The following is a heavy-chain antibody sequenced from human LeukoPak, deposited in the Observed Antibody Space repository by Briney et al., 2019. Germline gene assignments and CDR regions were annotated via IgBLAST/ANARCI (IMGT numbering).Heavy chain of an antibody. J-gene: IGHJ6*03. Sequence: QTGGSLRLSCAASGFTFSSYWMHWVRQAPGKGLVWVSRISTDASSTTYADSVKGRFTISRDNAKDTLYLQMNSLRAEDTAVYYCARVSSKATVRGLITKKNYYYYYMDVWGKGTTVTISS. D-gene: IGHD3-10*01. CDR3: ARVSSKATVRGLITKKNYYYYYMDV. CDR1: GFTFSSYW. V-gene: IGHV3-74*01. CDR2: ISTDASST.